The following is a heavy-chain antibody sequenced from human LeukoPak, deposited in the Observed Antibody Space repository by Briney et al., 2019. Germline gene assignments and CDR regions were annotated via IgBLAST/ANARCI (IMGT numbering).Heavy chain of an antibody. V-gene: IGHV3-7*05. J-gene: IGHJ4*02. D-gene: IGHD3-10*01. Sequence: GGSLRLPCAASGFMFSSHWMSWVRQGPGKGLEWVANIKQDGSEKYYVDSVKGRFTISRDNAKNSLYLQMNSLRAEDTAVYYCARSNREFASGSGDFWGQGTLVTVSS. CDR2: IKQDGSEK. CDR1: GFMFSSHW. CDR3: ARSNREFASGSGDF.